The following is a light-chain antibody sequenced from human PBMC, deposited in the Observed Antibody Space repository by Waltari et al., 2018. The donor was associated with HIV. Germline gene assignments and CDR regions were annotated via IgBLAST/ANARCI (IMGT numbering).Light chain of an antibody. CDR3: QQYDYWPPWT. CDR1: QSVRTK. CDR2: GAS. Sequence: VMTQSPATLSVSPGDRTTLSCRTSQSVRTKLAWYQQQPGQPPRLPIDGASTRATGIAARFSGSGSGTELTLTINSLQSEDYAVYYCQQYDYWPPWTFGQGTKVEMK. J-gene: IGKJ1*01. V-gene: IGKV3-15*01.